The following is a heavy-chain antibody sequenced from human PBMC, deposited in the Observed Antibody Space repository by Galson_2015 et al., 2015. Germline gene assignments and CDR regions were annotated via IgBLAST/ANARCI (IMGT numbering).Heavy chain of an antibody. V-gene: IGHV3-30*18. CDR3: AKDLHTSGEAG. CDR1: GFSFSSYG. CDR2: ISYDGSNK. D-gene: IGHD6-19*01. J-gene: IGHJ4*02. Sequence: SLRLSCAASGFSFSSYGMHWVRQAPGKGLEWVAVISYDGSNKYYADSVKGRFTIFRDNSENTLYLQMNSLRPEDTAVYYCAKDLHTSGEAGWGQGTLVTVSS.